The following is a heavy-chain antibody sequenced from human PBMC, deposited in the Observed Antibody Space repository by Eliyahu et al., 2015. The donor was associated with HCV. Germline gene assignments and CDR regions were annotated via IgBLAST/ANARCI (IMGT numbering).Heavy chain of an antibody. D-gene: IGHD7-27*01. CDR3: ARGTGELDS. CDR1: GFSXSDYY. CDR2: ISGXGTNI. V-gene: IGHV3-11*01. Sequence: QVQLVESGGGLVKPGESLRLSCXAXGFSXSDYYXSXIRQAPGKGLEWXSXISGXGTNIYYKDSVKGRFSISRDNAKNSLYLQMNSLRGDDTAVYYCARGTGELDSWGQGTQVTVSS. J-gene: IGHJ5*01.